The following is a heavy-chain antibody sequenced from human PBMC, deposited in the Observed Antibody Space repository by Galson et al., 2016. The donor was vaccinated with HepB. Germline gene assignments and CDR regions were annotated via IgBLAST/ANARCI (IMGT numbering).Heavy chain of an antibody. V-gene: IGHV4-59*08. CDR2: ISHSGGT. D-gene: IGHD2-2*01. Sequence: SETLSLTCTVSGGFINNYYWAWIRQPPGRGLEYLGHISHSGGTSSNPSLNSRVTMSVDTSKNQFSLRLSSVTAADTAVYYCARHGHQLLMCLDVWGQGSTVTVSS. CDR1: GGFINNYY. J-gene: IGHJ6*02. CDR3: ARHGHQLLMCLDV.